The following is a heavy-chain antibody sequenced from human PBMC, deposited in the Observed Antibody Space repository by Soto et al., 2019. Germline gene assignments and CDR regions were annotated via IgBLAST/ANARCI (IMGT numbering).Heavy chain of an antibody. J-gene: IGHJ6*02. CDR3: VMVDNYVTPTPQDV. Sequence: QVQLVQSGDEVKKPGASVKVSCKASGYIFVNYGIAWVRQAPGQGLEWMGWISPYTGNTHSATKVQGRLTMTTDTXTSTAYMDLGSLPSDDTAVYYCVMVDNYVTPTPQDVWGQGTTVTVSS. CDR1: GYIFVNYG. CDR2: ISPYTGNT. D-gene: IGHD3-16*01. V-gene: IGHV1-18*01.